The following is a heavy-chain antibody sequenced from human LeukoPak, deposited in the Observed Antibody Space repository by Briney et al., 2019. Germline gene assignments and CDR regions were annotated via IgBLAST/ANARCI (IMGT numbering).Heavy chain of an antibody. Sequence: GGSLRLSCAASGFTFSSYGMHWVRQAPGKGLEWVAVISYDGSNKYYADSVKGRFTISRDNSKNTLYLQMNSLRAEDTAVYYCAKAFTVVVAATHAFDYWGQGTLVTVSS. CDR1: GFTFSSYG. V-gene: IGHV3-30*18. J-gene: IGHJ4*02. D-gene: IGHD2-15*01. CDR2: ISYDGSNK. CDR3: AKAFTVVVAATHAFDY.